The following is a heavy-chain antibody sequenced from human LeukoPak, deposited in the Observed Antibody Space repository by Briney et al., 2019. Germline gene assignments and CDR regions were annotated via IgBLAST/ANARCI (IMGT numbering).Heavy chain of an antibody. V-gene: IGHV3-23*01. CDR2: ITLSGGST. Sequence: GGSLRLSCAASGFTFSYYDMSWVRQAPGKGLEWVASITLSGGSTFYADSVKGRFTISRDNSKNTLYLQMNSLCAEDTAVYYCAKRGNPAVGHRYLDVWGKGTTVSVSS. J-gene: IGHJ6*03. CDR3: AKRGNPAVGHRYLDV. D-gene: IGHD2-2*01. CDR1: GFTFSYYD.